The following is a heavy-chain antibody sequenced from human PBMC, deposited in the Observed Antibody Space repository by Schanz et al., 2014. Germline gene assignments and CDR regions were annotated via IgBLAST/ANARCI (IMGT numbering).Heavy chain of an antibody. J-gene: IGHJ4*02. D-gene: IGHD1-1*01. CDR2: IWSDGSGK. CDR1: GFTFSSYG. V-gene: IGHV3-33*01. CDR3: ARGTDWNLHY. Sequence: QVQLVESGGGVVQPGRSLRLSCAASGFTFSSYGMHWVRQAPGKGLEWVAVIWSDGSGKYYADSVKGRFTISRDSPKNTLYLQMNSLRAGDTAVYYCARGTDWNLHYWGQGALVTVSS.